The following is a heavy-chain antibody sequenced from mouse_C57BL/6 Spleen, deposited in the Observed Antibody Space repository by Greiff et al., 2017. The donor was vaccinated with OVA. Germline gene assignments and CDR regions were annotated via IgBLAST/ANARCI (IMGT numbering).Heavy chain of an antibody. CDR2: INYDGSST. Sequence: EVKVVESEGGLVQPGSSMKLSCTASGFTFSDYYMAWVRQVPEKGLEWVANINYDGSSTYYLDSLKSRFIISRDNAKNILYLQMSSLKSEDTATYYCAREGAYYGKYYAMDYWGQGTSVTVSS. CDR1: GFTFSDYY. J-gene: IGHJ4*01. V-gene: IGHV5-16*01. CDR3: AREGAYYGKYYAMDY. D-gene: IGHD2-10*01.